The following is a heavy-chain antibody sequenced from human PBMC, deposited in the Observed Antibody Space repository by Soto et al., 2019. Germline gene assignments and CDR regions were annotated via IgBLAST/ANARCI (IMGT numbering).Heavy chain of an antibody. CDR2: IWYDGSNK. CDR3: ARDEQSYYDSIAFPPHDY. V-gene: IGHV3-33*01. D-gene: IGHD3-22*01. J-gene: IGHJ4*02. Sequence: PGGSLRLSCAASGFTFSSYGMHWVRQAPGKGLEWVAVIWYDGSNKYYADSVKGRFTISRDNSKNTLYLQMNSLRAEDTAVYYCARDEQSYYDSIAFPPHDYWGQGTLVTVSS. CDR1: GFTFSSYG.